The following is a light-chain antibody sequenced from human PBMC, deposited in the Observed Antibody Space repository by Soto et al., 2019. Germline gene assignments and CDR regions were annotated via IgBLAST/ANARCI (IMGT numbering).Light chain of an antibody. CDR3: QHYNSYSEA. CDR1: QTISSW. Sequence: SQRTQSPSTRSGSVGDRVTITCRGSQTISSWLSWYQQKPGKAPKLLIYKASTLKSGVPSRFSGSGSGTEFTLTISSLQPDDFATYYCQHYNSYSEAFGQGTKVDIK. J-gene: IGKJ1*01. V-gene: IGKV1-5*03. CDR2: KAS.